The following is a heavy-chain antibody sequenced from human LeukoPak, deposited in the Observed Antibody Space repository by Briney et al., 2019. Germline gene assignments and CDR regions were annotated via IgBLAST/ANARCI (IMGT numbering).Heavy chain of an antibody. CDR1: GVTFTYNW. V-gene: IGHV5-51*01. CDR3: ARPRIAAAGKVAEYFQH. J-gene: IGHJ1*01. CDR2: IFPGDSDI. Sequence: GESLKISCKSSGVTFTYNWIAWVRQMPGKGLEWMGIIFPGDSDIRYSPPFQGHVTISADRSISTAYLQWSSLKASDTAMYYCARPRIAAAGKVAEYFQHWGQGTLVTVSS. D-gene: IGHD6-13*01.